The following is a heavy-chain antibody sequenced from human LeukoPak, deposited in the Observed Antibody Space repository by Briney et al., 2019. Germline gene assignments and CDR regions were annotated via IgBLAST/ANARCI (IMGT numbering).Heavy chain of an antibody. V-gene: IGHV3-23*01. CDR3: AKDRNSGSYEGGEDFDY. CDR1: GFTFSSYA. CDR2: ISGSGGST. J-gene: IGHJ4*02. Sequence: PGGSLRLSRAASGFTFSSYAMSWVRQAPGKGLEWVSAISGSGGSTYYADSVKGRFTISRDNSKNTLYLQMNSLRAEDTAVYYCAKDRNSGSYEGGEDFDYWGQGTLVTVSS. D-gene: IGHD1-26*01.